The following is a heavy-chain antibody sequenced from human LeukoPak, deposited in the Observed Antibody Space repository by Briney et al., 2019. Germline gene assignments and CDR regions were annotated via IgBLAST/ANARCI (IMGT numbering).Heavy chain of an antibody. V-gene: IGHV4-59*01. J-gene: IGHJ4*02. CDR2: IYYNEST. CDR1: GSSISTYY. CDR3: ATGRWLVNY. D-gene: IGHD6-19*01. Sequence: SETLSLTCTVSGSSISTYYWSWIRQPVGKGLEWTGYIYYNESTNYNPSVKSRVTISADTSKNQFSLKLRSVTAADTAVYYCATGRWLVNYWGQGTLVTVSS.